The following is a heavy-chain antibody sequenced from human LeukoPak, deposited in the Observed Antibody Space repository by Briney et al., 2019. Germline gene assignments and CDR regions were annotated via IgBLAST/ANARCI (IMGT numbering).Heavy chain of an antibody. CDR2: IYYSGST. CDR3: ARALPPPGIAVAGGAGFDY. J-gene: IGHJ4*02. V-gene: IGHV4-39*01. D-gene: IGHD6-19*01. CDR1: GGSISSSSYY. Sequence: PSETLSLTCTVSGGSISSSSYYWGWLRQPPGKGLEWIGSIYYSGSTYYNPSLKSRVTISVGTSKNQFSLKLSSVTAADTAVYYCARALPPPGIAVAGGAGFDYWGQGTLVTVSS.